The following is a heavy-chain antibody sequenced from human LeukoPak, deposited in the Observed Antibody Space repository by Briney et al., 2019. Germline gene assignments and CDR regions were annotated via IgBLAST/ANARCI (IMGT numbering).Heavy chain of an antibody. CDR3: AREPIAAASYFDY. D-gene: IGHD6-13*01. V-gene: IGHV4-59*12. CDR2: IYYSGST. J-gene: IGHJ4*02. Sequence: PSETLSLTCTVSGGSISSYYWSWIRQPPGKGLEWIGYIYYSGSTNYNPSLKSRVTISVDTSKNQFSLKLSSVTAADTAVYYCAREPIAAASYFDYWGQGTLVTVSS. CDR1: GGSISSYY.